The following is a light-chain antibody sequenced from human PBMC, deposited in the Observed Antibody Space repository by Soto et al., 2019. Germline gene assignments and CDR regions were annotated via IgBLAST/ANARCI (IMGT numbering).Light chain of an antibody. Sequence: QSVLTQPRSVSGSPGQSVTISCTGTSNDVGGYTYVSWYQHHPDKAPKLIISDVSQRPSGVPDRFSGSKSGNTASLTISGLQAEDEADYYCSSYAGSYSLIFGGGTKVTVL. CDR2: DVS. CDR3: SSYAGSYSLI. V-gene: IGLV2-11*01. J-gene: IGLJ2*01. CDR1: SNDVGGYTY.